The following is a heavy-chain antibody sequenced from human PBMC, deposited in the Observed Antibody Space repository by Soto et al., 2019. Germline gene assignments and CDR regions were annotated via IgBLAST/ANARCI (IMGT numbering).Heavy chain of an antibody. V-gene: IGHV5-51*01. CDR1: GYSFTSYW. J-gene: IGHJ5*02. CDR3: ARQWAVEEPNWFDP. Sequence: ESRTSSCKGSGYSFTSYWIGWVRQFPGKGLEWMGIIYPGDSDTRYSPSFQGQVTISADKSISTAYLQWSSLKASDTAMYYCARQWAVEEPNWFDPWGQGNLVTVSS. CDR2: IYPGDSDT. D-gene: IGHD6-19*01.